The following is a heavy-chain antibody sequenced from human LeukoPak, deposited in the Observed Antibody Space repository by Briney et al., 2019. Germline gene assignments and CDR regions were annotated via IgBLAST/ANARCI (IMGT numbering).Heavy chain of an antibody. J-gene: IGHJ4*02. CDR1: GFTFSSYA. D-gene: IGHD6-13*01. CDR3: AKQLGLKRSPIDY. Sequence: PGGSLRLSCAASGFTFSSYAMHWVRQAPGKGLEWVAVISYDGSNKYYADSVKGRFTISRGNSKNTLYLQMNSLRAEDTAVYYCAKQLGLKRSPIDYWGQGTLVTVSS. CDR2: ISYDGSNK. V-gene: IGHV3-30*04.